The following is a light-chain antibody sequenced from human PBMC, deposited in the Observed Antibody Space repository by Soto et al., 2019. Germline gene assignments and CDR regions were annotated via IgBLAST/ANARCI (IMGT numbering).Light chain of an antibody. V-gene: IGLV2-18*02. J-gene: IGLJ1*01. CDR2: EVS. Sequence: QSALTQPTSVSGSPGQSVTISCTGTSSDVGSYNSVSWYQQPPGTAPKLMIYEVSNRPSGVPDRFSGSKSGNTASLTISGLQAEDEADYYCNSYTSSSTYVFGTGTKLTVL. CDR1: SSDVGSYNS. CDR3: NSYTSSSTYV.